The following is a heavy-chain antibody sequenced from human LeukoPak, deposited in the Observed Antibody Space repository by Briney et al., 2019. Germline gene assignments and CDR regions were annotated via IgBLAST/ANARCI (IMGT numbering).Heavy chain of an antibody. J-gene: IGHJ4*02. CDR1: GFTLSIYT. V-gene: IGHV3-30*03. D-gene: IGHD3-10*01. CDR2: TSYDESNK. CDR3: ARDWGVDS. Sequence: GGSLRLSCAASGFTLSIYTMVWVRQPPGKGLEWVAVTSYDESNKYYVDSVKGRFTISRDNSNNILYLQMNSLRPEDTAVYYCARDWGVDSWGQGTLVTVSS.